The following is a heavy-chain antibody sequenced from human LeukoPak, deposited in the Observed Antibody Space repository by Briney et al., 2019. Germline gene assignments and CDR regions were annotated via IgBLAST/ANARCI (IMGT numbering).Heavy chain of an antibody. Sequence: GGSLRLSCAASGFTFSSYWMTWVRQAPGKGLEWVANIKQDRSEKYYVDSVKGRFTISRDNAKNSLYLQMNSLRAEDTAVYYCARVPYNWNLNYYYDMDVWGLGTTVTVSS. J-gene: IGHJ6*02. CDR2: IKQDRSEK. CDR1: GFTFSSYW. D-gene: IGHD1-7*01. CDR3: ARVPYNWNLNYYYDMDV. V-gene: IGHV3-7*01.